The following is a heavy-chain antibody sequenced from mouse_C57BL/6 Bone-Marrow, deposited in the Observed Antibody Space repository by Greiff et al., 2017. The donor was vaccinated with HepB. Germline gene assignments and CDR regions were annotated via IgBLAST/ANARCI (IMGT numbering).Heavy chain of an antibody. CDR2: IYPRSGNT. CDR3: ARGGVLRYPFAY. CDR1: GYTFTSYG. Sequence: VKLQQSGAELARPGASVKLSCKASGYTFTSYGISWVKQRTGQGLEWIGEIYPRSGNTYYNEKFKGKATLTADKSSSTAYMELRSLTSEDSAVYFCARGGVLRYPFAYWGQGTLVTVSA. D-gene: IGHD1-1*01. V-gene: IGHV1-81*01. J-gene: IGHJ3*01.